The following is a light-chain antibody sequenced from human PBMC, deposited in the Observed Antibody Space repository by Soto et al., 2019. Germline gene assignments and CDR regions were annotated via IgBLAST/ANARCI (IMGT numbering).Light chain of an antibody. Sequence: DIVMTQTPLSSPVTLGQPASISCRSSQSLVHSDGNTYLNWLQQRPGQPPRLLIYKVSNRFFGVPDRFSGSGAGTHFTLKINGVEAEDVGVYYCMQVTQPTWTFGQGTKVDIK. J-gene: IGKJ1*01. V-gene: IGKV2-24*01. CDR2: KVS. CDR3: MQVTQPTWT. CDR1: QSLVHSDGNTY.